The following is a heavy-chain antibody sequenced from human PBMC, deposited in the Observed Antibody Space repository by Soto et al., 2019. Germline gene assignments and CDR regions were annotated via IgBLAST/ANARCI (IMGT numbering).Heavy chain of an antibody. CDR1: GFTFSSYG. CDR3: ARDRIGYCTNGVCYGLDY. Sequence: PGGSLRLSCAASGFTFSSYGMHWVRQAPGKGLEWVAVIWYDGSNKYYADSVKGRFTISRDNSKNTLYLQMNSLRAEDTAVYYCARDRIGYCTNGVCYGLDYWGQGTLVTVSS. V-gene: IGHV3-33*01. CDR2: IWYDGSNK. J-gene: IGHJ4*02. D-gene: IGHD2-8*01.